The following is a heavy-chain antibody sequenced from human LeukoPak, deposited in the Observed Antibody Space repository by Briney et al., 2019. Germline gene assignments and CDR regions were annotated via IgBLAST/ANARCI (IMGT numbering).Heavy chain of an antibody. Sequence: GSLRLSCAASAFTFSSYSMNWVRQPPGKGLEWIGEINHSGSTNYNPSLKSRVTISVDTSKNQFSLKLSSVTAADTAVYYCARPMATVTTNGMDVWGQGTTVIVSS. CDR2: INHSGST. V-gene: IGHV4-34*01. J-gene: IGHJ6*02. D-gene: IGHD4-17*01. CDR1: AFTFSSYS. CDR3: ARPMATVTTNGMDV.